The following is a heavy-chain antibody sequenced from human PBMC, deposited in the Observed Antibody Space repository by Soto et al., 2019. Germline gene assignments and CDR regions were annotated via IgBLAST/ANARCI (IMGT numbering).Heavy chain of an antibody. J-gene: IGHJ5*02. CDR1: GGSVSSGSYY. V-gene: IGHV4-61*01. D-gene: IGHD2-15*01. CDR2: IYYTGSS. Sequence: QVQLQESGPGLVKPSETLSLTCTVSGGSVSSGSYYWSWIRQPPGKGLEWIGYIYYTGSSNYNPSLKRRVTISLDTSKTQFSLNLSSVPAAATAVYYCASALYCSGGRSSFEPWGQGTLVTVSS. CDR3: ASALYCSGGRSSFEP.